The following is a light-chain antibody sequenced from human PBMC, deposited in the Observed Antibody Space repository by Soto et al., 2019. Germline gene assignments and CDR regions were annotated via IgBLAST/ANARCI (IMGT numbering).Light chain of an antibody. Sequence: QSVLTQPASVSGTPGQSITISCTGSNSDVGIYDFVSWYQHHPGRAPKLIVSEVSHRPSGVSNLFSGSKSGNTASLTISGLQAEDEADYCCISYTSDDVLYVFGAGTKVTVL. CDR3: ISYTSDDVLYV. V-gene: IGLV2-14*01. CDR1: NSDVGIYDF. J-gene: IGLJ1*01. CDR2: EVS.